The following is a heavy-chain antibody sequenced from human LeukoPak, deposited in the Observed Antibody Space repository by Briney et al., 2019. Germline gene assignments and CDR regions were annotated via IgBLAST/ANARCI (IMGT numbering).Heavy chain of an antibody. Sequence: SGGSLRLPCAASGFTFSNYAMNWVRQAPGKGLEWVSVISDLGASTYYADSVKGRFTISRDNSKNTLYLQMNSLRAEDTAVYYCAKPRTIAVPGRSGFDSWGQGTLVTVSS. CDR1: GFTFSNYA. V-gene: IGHV3-23*01. CDR3: AKPRTIAVPGRSGFDS. J-gene: IGHJ4*02. CDR2: ISDLGAST. D-gene: IGHD6-13*01.